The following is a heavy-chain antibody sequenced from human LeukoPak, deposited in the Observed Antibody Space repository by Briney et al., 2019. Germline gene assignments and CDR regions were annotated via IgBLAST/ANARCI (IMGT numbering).Heavy chain of an antibody. CDR1: GGSISSYY. Sequence: SETLSLTCTVSGGSISSYYWSWIRQPPGKGLEWIGYIYYSGSTNYNPSLKSRVTISVDTSKNQFSLKLSSVTAADTAVYYCASLAPRGAFDIWGQGTMVTVSS. V-gene: IGHV4-59*01. J-gene: IGHJ3*02. CDR3: ASLAPRGAFDI. CDR2: IYYSGST. D-gene: IGHD3-10*01.